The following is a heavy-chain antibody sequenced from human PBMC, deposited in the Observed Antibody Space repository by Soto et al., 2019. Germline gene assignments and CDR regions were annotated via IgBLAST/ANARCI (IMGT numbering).Heavy chain of an antibody. CDR2: IDWDDDK. CDR3: ARVVVVVAATPAYYYYYGMDV. D-gene: IGHD2-15*01. CDR1: GFSLSTSGMC. V-gene: IGHV2-70*01. J-gene: IGHJ6*02. Sequence: SGPTLVNPTQTLTLTCTFSGFSLSTSGMCVRWIRQPPGKALEWLALIDWDDDKYYSTSLKTRLTISKDTSKNQVVLTMTNMDPVDTATYYCARVVVVVAATPAYYYYYGMDVWGQGTTVTVS.